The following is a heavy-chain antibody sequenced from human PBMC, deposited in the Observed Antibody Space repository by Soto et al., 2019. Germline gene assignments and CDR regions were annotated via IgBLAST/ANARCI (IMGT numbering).Heavy chain of an antibody. Sequence: SLKVSCKASGGTFSSYAISWVRQAPGQGLEWMGGIIPIFGTANYAQKFQGRVTITADESTSTAYMELSSLRSEDTAVYYCARVVCTQNDYGGNSEVCAFDIWGQGTMVTVSS. D-gene: IGHD4-17*01. V-gene: IGHV1-69*13. CDR1: GGTFSSYA. CDR3: ARVVCTQNDYGGNSEVCAFDI. CDR2: IIPIFGTA. J-gene: IGHJ3*02.